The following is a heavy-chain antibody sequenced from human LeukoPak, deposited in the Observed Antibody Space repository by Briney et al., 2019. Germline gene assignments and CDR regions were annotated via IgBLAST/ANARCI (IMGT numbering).Heavy chain of an antibody. CDR2: IFSSGSTI. Sequence: PGGSLRLSCAASGFTFSSYSMNWVRQAPGKGLEWVSYIFSSGSTIYYADSMKGRFTISRDNAKNSLYLQMTSLRDDDTAVYYCARIREYGMDVWGQGTTVTVSS. J-gene: IGHJ6*02. V-gene: IGHV3-48*02. CDR1: GFTFSSYS. CDR3: ARIREYGMDV.